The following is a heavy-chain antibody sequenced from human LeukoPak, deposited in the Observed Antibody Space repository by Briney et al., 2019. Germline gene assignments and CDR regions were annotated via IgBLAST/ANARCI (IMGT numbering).Heavy chain of an antibody. V-gene: IGHV3-21*01. CDR2: ISSSSSYI. CDR1: GFTFSSYS. Sequence: PGGSLRLSCAASGFTFSSYSMNWVRQAPGKGLEWVSSISSSSSYIYYADSVKGRFTISRDNAKNSLYLQMNSLRAEDTAVYYCAKDAYGGNGGVDYWGQGTLVTVSS. J-gene: IGHJ4*02. D-gene: IGHD4-23*01. CDR3: AKDAYGGNGGVDY.